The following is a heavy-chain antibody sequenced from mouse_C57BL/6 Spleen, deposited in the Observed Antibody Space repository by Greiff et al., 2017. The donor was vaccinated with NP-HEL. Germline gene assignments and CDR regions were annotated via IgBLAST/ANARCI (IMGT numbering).Heavy chain of an antibody. CDR3: ARDGNYYYGSSWYFDV. CDR1: GFTFSSYG. D-gene: IGHD1-1*01. Sequence: EVKLVESGGDLVKPGGSLKLSCAASGFTFSSYGMSWVRQTPDKRLEWVATISSGGSYTYYLDSVKGRFTISRDNAKNTLYLQMSSLKSEDTAMYYCARDGNYYYGSSWYFDVWGTGTTVTVSS. CDR2: ISSGGSYT. V-gene: IGHV5-6*01. J-gene: IGHJ1*03.